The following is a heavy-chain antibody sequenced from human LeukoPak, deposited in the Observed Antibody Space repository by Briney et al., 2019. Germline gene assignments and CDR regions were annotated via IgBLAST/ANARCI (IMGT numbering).Heavy chain of an antibody. CDR3: ARGVDYYENSGTIDY. CDR1: GFTFSSYW. J-gene: IGHJ4*02. D-gene: IGHD3-22*01. Sequence: PGGSLRLSCAASGFTFSSYWMHWVCQAPGKGLVWVSRINSDGSTTSYADSVKGRFTISRDNSKNTLSLQMNSLRAEDTAVYYCARGVDYYENSGTIDYWGQGTLVTVSS. CDR2: INSDGSTT. V-gene: IGHV3-74*01.